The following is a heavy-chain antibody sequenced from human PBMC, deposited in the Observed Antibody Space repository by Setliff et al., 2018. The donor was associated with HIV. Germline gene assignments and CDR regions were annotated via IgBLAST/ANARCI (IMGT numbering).Heavy chain of an antibody. V-gene: IGHV3-7*03. CDR3: ARAYNVYDYRFDSSGYDY. CDR2: IKEDGSEK. J-gene: IGHJ4*02. Sequence: PGGSLRLSCAASGFTFSSYWMSWVRQAPGKGLEWVANIKEDGSEKYYVDSVKGRFTISRDNAQNSLYLQMSSLKVEDTAVYYCARAYNVYDYRFDSSGYDYWGQGTLVTVSS. D-gene: IGHD3-22*01. CDR1: GFTFSSYW.